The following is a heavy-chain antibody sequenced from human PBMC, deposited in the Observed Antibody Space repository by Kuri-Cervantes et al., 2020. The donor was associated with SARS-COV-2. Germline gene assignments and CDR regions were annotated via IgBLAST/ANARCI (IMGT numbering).Heavy chain of an antibody. V-gene: IGHV4-61*02. CDR1: GDSINSDAYY. CDR3: SRSQHPTSRFYYYSVDL. Sequence: SVTLSFTCTGSGDSINSDAYYWSWIRQPAGKGLEWIGRMYSSGTTKYNPSLKSRVTISADTSKTQFSLNLSSVTAADTAVYYCSRSQHPTSRFYYYSVDLWGQGTMVTVSS. J-gene: IGHJ6*02. CDR2: MYSSGTT.